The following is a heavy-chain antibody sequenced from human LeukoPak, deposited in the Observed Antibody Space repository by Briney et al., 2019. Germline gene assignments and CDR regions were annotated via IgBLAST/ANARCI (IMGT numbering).Heavy chain of an antibody. CDR1: GFTFSSYA. CDR3: ARGVDGIAAAGTSAFDI. D-gene: IGHD6-13*01. V-gene: IGHV3-23*01. J-gene: IGHJ3*02. CDR2: ISSGGGNT. Sequence: PGGSLKISCEASGFTFSSYAMSWIRQAPGKGLEWVSAISSGGGNTDYADSVKGRFTISRDNSKNTVFLQMNSLRAEDTAVYYCARGVDGIAAAGTSAFDIWGQGTMVTVSS.